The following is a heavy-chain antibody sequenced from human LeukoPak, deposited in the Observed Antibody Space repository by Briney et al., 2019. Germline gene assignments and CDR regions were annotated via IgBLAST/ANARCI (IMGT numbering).Heavy chain of an antibody. J-gene: IGHJ6*03. CDR1: GGDISSSSYY. Sequence: PSETLSLTCTVSGGDISSSSYYWGWIRQPPGKGLEWIGYIYYSGSTYYNPSLRSRVTISVDTSKNQFSLKLSSVTAADTAVYYCARSSEGRYYYDSSGFSYYYYYMDVWGKGTTVTISS. CDR3: ARSSEGRYYYDSSGFSYYYYYMDV. CDR2: IYYSGST. V-gene: IGHV4-61*05. D-gene: IGHD3-22*01.